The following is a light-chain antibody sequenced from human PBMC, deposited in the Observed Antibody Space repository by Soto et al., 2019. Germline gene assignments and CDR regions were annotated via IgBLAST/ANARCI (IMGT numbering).Light chain of an antibody. J-gene: IGKJ2*01. CDR1: QSVSSNY. V-gene: IGKV3-20*01. Sequence: EIVLTQSPGTLSLSPGERATLSCRASQSVSSNYLAWYQQKPAQAPRLLIYGASSMATGIPDRFSGSGSGTDFTLTISILEPEDFAVYYCQQYGNSPPAYTFGQGTKLEIK. CDR3: QQYGNSPPAYT. CDR2: GAS.